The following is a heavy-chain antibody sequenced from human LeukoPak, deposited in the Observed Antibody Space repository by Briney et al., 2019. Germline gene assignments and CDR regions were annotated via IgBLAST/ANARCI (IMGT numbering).Heavy chain of an antibody. CDR3: ATDTTLDTAMVMCGY. V-gene: IGHV1-46*01. Sequence: ASVKVSCKASGYTFTSYYMHWVRQAPGQGLEWMGIINPSGGSTSYAQKLQGRVTMTTDTSTSTAYMELRSLRSDDTAVYYCATDTTLDTAMVMCGYWGQGTLVTVSS. D-gene: IGHD5-18*01. CDR1: GYTFTSYY. CDR2: INPSGGST. J-gene: IGHJ4*02.